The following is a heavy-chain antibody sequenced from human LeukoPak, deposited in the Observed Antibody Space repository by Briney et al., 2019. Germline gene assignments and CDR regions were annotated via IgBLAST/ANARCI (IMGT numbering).Heavy chain of an antibody. J-gene: IGHJ4*02. Sequence: SETLSLTCAVYGGSFSGYYWSWIRQPPGKGLEWIGEVNHSGSTNYNPSLKSRVTISVDTSKNQFSLKLSSVTAADTAAYYCARTQSFYYVSGSPGLIDYWGQGTLVTVSS. V-gene: IGHV4-34*01. CDR2: VNHSGST. CDR1: GGSFSGYY. D-gene: IGHD3-10*01. CDR3: ARTQSFYYVSGSPGLIDY.